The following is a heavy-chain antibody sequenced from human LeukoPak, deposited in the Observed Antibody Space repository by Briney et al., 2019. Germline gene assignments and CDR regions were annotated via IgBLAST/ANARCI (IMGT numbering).Heavy chain of an antibody. CDR1: GGSISSYY. CDR2: IYYSGST. V-gene: IGHV4-59*01. Sequence: SETLSLTCTVSGGSISSYYWSWIRQPPGKGLEWIGCIYYSGSTNYNPSLKSRVTISVDTSKNQFSLKLSSVTAADTAVYYCARDLSHDSSGYYSFPDAFDIWGQGTMVTVSS. CDR3: ARDLSHDSSGYYSFPDAFDI. D-gene: IGHD3-22*01. J-gene: IGHJ3*02.